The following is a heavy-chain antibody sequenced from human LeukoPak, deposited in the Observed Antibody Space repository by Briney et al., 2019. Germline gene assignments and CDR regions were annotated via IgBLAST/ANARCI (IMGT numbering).Heavy chain of an antibody. CDR2: ISSSSSTI. Sequence: PGGSLRLSCAASGFTFSSYGMTWVRQAPGKGLEWVSYISSSSSTIYYADSVKGRFTISRDNSKNTLYLQMNSLRAEDTAVYYCAREGSGYSYAQEENAFDIWGQGTMVTVSS. D-gene: IGHD5-18*01. CDR1: GFTFSSYG. J-gene: IGHJ3*02. V-gene: IGHV3-48*01. CDR3: AREGSGYSYAQEENAFDI.